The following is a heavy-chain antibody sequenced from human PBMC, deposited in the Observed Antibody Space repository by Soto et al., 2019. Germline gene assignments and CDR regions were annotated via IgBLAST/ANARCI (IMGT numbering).Heavy chain of an antibody. Sequence: QVQLVESGGGVVQPGNSLRLSCATSGFTFSRYGMHWVRQAPGKGLEWVAVIWYDGTKKYYADSVKGRCTISRDNSKNTVYLKINSLRAEDTAVYYCARWGSNGGYSLDYWGKGIMVTVSS. D-gene: IGHD2-15*01. CDR2: IWYDGTKK. J-gene: IGHJ4*02. V-gene: IGHV3-33*01. CDR3: ARWGSNGGYSLDY. CDR1: GFTFSRYG.